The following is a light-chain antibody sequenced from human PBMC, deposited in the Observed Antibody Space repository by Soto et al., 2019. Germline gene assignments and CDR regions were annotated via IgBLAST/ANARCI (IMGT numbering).Light chain of an antibody. CDR1: QSVS. Sequence: EILLTQSPGTLSLSPGERATLSCRASQSVSLAWYQQKPGQAPRLLIYGASSRATGIPDRFSGSGSGTDFTLAISRLEPEDFAVYYCQQYGSSPRTFGQGTRLEIK. CDR3: QQYGSSPRT. J-gene: IGKJ5*01. V-gene: IGKV3-20*01. CDR2: GAS.